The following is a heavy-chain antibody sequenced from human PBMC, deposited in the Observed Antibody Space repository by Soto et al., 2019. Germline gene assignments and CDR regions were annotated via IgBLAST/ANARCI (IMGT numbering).Heavy chain of an antibody. V-gene: IGHV4-59*01. CDR2: IYYSGST. CDR1: GGSISSYY. D-gene: IGHD3-10*01. Sequence: QVQLQESGPGLVKPSETLSLTCTVSGGSISSYYWSWIRQPPGKGLEWIGYIYYSGSTNYNPSLKRRVTISVDTSKNQFSLKLSSVTAADTAVYYCARVPGASHADYWGQGTLVTVSS. J-gene: IGHJ4*02. CDR3: ARVPGASHADY.